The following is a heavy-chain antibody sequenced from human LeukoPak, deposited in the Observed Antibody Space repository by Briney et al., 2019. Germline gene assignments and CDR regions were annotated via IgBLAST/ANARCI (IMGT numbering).Heavy chain of an antibody. D-gene: IGHD3-22*01. CDR2: ISYDGSNK. CDR1: GFTFSSYA. V-gene: IGHV3-30-3*01. Sequence: PGRSLRLSCAASGFTFSSYAMHWVRQAPGKGLEWVAVISYDGSNKYYADSVKGRFTISRDNSKNTLYLQMNSLRAEDTAVYYCARDADDSSGYWEPTPDNWFDPWGQGTLVTVSS. J-gene: IGHJ5*02. CDR3: ARDADDSSGYWEPTPDNWFDP.